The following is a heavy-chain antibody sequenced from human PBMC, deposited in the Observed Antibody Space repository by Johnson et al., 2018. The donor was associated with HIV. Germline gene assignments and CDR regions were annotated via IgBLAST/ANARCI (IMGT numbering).Heavy chain of an antibody. Sequence: MLLVESGGGLVQPGGSLRLSCAASGFTVSSNYMSWVRQAPGKGLEWVSVIYSGGSTYYADSVKGRFTISRDNSKNTLYLQMNSLRAEDTAVYYCARGDIVVVPAATRAQDAFDIWGQGTMVTVSS. V-gene: IGHV3-66*01. CDR2: IYSGGST. D-gene: IGHD2-2*01. J-gene: IGHJ3*02. CDR1: GFTVSSNY. CDR3: ARGDIVVVPAATRAQDAFDI.